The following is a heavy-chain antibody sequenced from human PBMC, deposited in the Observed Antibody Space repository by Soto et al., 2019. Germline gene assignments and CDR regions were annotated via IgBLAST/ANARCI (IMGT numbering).Heavy chain of an antibody. CDR2: VSGIGGST. Sequence: PGGSLRLSCAASGFTSSSYVMSRVRQTPGKGLACVSSVSGIGGSTYYADSVKGRFTMSRDNSKNALCLLMNSLRGEDTAAYFCFKRKTAYEINWFDPWGQGALVTVSS. CDR1: GFTSSSYV. CDR3: FKRKTAYEINWFDP. V-gene: IGHV3-23*01. J-gene: IGHJ5*02. D-gene: IGHD2-21*01.